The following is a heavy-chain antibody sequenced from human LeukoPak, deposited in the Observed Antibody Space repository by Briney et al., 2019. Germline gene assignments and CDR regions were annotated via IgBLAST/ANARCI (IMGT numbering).Heavy chain of an antibody. Sequence: GGSLRLSCAASGFTVSNNYMSWVRQAPGKGLEWVSVIYTDGSTYYADSVKGRFTISRDNSKNTLYLQMNSLRAEDTAVYYCARVAEAAAFDIWGQGTMVTVSS. CDR1: GFTVSNNY. D-gene: IGHD6-25*01. J-gene: IGHJ3*02. CDR3: ARVAEAAAFDI. CDR2: IYTDGST. V-gene: IGHV3-66*01.